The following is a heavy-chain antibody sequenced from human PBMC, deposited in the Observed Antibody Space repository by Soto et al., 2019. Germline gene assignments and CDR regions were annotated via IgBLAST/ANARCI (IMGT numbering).Heavy chain of an antibody. V-gene: IGHV3-23*01. CDR3: AKDRVAAAGQPQTNWFDP. CDR1: GFTFSSYA. D-gene: IGHD6-13*01. J-gene: IGHJ5*02. CDR2: ISGSGGST. Sequence: GSLILSCAASGFTFSSYAMSWVRQAPGKGLEWVSGISGSGGSTYYADSVKGRFTISRDNSKNTLCLQMNSLRAEDTAVYYCAKDRVAAAGQPQTNWFDPWGQGTLVTVSS.